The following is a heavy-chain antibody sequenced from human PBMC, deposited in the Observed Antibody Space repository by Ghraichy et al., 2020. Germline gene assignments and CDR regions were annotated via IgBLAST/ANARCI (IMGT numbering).Heavy chain of an antibody. CDR1: GYIFSSSG. CDR3: ARQMDSGSYYGMDV. D-gene: IGHD1-26*01. J-gene: IGHJ6*02. V-gene: IGHV1-18*01. CDR2: ISIYTGNT. Sequence: ASVKVSCKASGYIFSSSGISWVRQAPGQGLEWMAWISIYTGNTKYAQNHQGRVTVTTDTSTSTAYMELTILRSNDTAVYYCARQMDSGSYYGMDVWGQGTTVTVSS.